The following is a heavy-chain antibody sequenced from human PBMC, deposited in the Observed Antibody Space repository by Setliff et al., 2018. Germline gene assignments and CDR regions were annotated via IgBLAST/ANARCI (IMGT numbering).Heavy chain of an antibody. CDR2: AYYSGIA. CDR3: ARGGTFRYFDY. D-gene: IGHD5-12*01. J-gene: IGHJ4*02. CDR1: GGSISTYY. Sequence: SETLSLTCTVSGGSISTYYWSWIRQPPGKGLEWIGYAYYSGIANYSPSLKSRLTISVDTSKNQFSLKLRSVTAADTAVYYCARGGTFRYFDYWGQGTPVTVSS. V-gene: IGHV4-59*01.